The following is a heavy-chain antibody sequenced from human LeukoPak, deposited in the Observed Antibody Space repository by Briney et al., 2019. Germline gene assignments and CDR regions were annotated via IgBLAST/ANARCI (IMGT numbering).Heavy chain of an antibody. J-gene: IGHJ4*02. Sequence: SETLSLTCAVYGTPFSGYYWSWIRQPPGKGLEWIGEINHSGSANYNPSLKSRVTMSLDTSKDQFSLRLSSVTAADTAMYYCARAGGHYYDTFTAYPYYFDCWGQGTLVTVSS. CDR2: INHSGSA. V-gene: IGHV4-34*01. CDR3: ARAGGHYYDTFTAYPYYFDC. CDR1: GTPFSGYY. D-gene: IGHD3-9*01.